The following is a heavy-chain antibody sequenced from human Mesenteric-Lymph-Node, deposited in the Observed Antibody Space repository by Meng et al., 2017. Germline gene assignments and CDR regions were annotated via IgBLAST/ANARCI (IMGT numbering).Heavy chain of an antibody. CDR3: ARDRPNWGYNWFDP. Sequence: ASVKVSCKASGYTFTGYYMHWVRQAPGQGLEWMGRINPSSGGTNYAQKFQGRVTMTRDTSISTAYMELSRLRSDDTAVYYCARDRPNWGYNWFDPWGQGTLVTVSS. D-gene: IGHD7-27*01. V-gene: IGHV1-2*06. J-gene: IGHJ5*02. CDR1: GYTFTGYY. CDR2: INPSSGGT.